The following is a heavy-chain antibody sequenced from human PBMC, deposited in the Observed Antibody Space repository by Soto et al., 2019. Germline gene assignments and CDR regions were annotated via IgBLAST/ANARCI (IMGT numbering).Heavy chain of an antibody. Sequence: QVQLVESGGGVVQPGRSLRLSCAASGFIFSDYAMHWVRQAPRKRLEWVAVISYGGDKKYYADSVRGRFAISRDNLKNTLDLQMNSLNPEDTAVYHCAKARHSTSWYGLEADFWGQGTLVTVSS. V-gene: IGHV3-30*09. CDR1: GFIFSDYA. CDR2: ISYGGDKK. J-gene: IGHJ4*02. D-gene: IGHD6-13*01. CDR3: AKARHSTSWYGLEADF.